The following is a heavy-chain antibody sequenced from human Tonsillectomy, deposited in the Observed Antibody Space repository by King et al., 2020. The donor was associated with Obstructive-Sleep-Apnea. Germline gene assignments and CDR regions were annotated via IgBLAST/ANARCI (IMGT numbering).Heavy chain of an antibody. CDR1: GFTFSSYS. Sequence: VQLVESGGGLVKPGGSLRLSCAASGFTFSSYSMNWVRQAPGKGLEWVSSISSSSSYIYYADSVKGRFTISRDNAKNSLYLQMNSLRAEDTAVYYCARDYGITMVRGVIPLYYYYGMDVWGQGTTVTVSS. CDR2: ISSSSSYI. J-gene: IGHJ6*02. CDR3: ARDYGITMVRGVIPLYYYYGMDV. D-gene: IGHD3-10*01. V-gene: IGHV3-21*01.